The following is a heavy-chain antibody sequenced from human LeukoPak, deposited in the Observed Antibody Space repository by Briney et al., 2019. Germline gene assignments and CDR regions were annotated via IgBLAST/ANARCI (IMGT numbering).Heavy chain of an antibody. CDR1: GGSFSSCSYY. V-gene: IGHV4-39*07. CDR2: IYYSGST. CDR3: ARAVVTALDY. J-gene: IGHJ4*02. D-gene: IGHD2-21*02. Sequence: PSETLSLTCTVSGGSFSSCSYYWGWIRQPPGKGLGWIGSIYYSGSTNYDPSLKSRVTISVDTSKNQFSLKLSSVTAADTAVYYCARAVVTALDYWGQGTLVTVSS.